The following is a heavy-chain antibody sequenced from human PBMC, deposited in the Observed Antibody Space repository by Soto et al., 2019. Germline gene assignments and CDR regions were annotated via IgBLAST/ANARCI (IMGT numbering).Heavy chain of an antibody. Sequence: GVSLRLSCPTSGFTFSSYAMSWFRQAPGKWLEGVSAISGSGGSTYDADSVKGRLTIPRDNSKNTLYLQMNSLRAEDTAVYYCAKDTGYDILTGYVLLDYWGQGT. V-gene: IGHV3-23*01. CDR2: ISGSGGST. CDR1: GFTFSSYA. J-gene: IGHJ4*02. D-gene: IGHD3-9*01. CDR3: AKDTGYDILTGYVLLDY.